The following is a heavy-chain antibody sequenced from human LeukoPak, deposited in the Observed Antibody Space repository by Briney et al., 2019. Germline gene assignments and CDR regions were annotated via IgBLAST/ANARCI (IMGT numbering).Heavy chain of an antibody. D-gene: IGHD1-26*01. J-gene: IGHJ4*02. CDR3: AKAEDQLVGAVDY. V-gene: IGHV3-23*01. CDR2: ISGSGDST. Sequence: GGSLRLSCAASGFTFSTYAVNWVRQAPGKGLEWVSTISGSGDSTYYADSVKGRFTISRDNSKDTLYLQMSSVRVDDTAVYYCAKAEDQLVGAVDYWGQGTLVTVSS. CDR1: GFTFSTYA.